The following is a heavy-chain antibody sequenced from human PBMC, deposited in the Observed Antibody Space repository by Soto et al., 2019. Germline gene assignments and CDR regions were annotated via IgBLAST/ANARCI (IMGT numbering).Heavy chain of an antibody. Sequence: SETLSLTCTVSGVSITSYFWSWIRQTPGKGLDWIGSISFSGATYSNPSLKGRAALSVDTSKNHLPLTLNSVTSADTAVYFCARDGRDGCKRYFEFWGQGNQVNVSS. CDR1: GVSITSYF. V-gene: IGHV4-59*01. D-gene: IGHD1-26*01. J-gene: IGHJ4*02. CDR3: ARDGRDGCKRYFEF. CDR2: ISFSGAT.